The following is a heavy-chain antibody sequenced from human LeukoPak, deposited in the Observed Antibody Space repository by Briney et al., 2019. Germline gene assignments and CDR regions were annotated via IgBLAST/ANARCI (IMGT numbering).Heavy chain of an antibody. CDR2: IYTSGST. CDR1: GGSISSYY. J-gene: IGHJ4*02. D-gene: IGHD2-2*01. Sequence: PSETLSLTCTVSGGSISSYYWSWIRQPAGKGLEWIGRIYTSGSTNYNPSLKSRVTMSVDTSKNQFSLKLSSVTAADTAVYYCARERPGYCSSTSCHYYFDYWGQGTLVTVSS. CDR3: ARERPGYCSSTSCHYYFDY. V-gene: IGHV4-4*07.